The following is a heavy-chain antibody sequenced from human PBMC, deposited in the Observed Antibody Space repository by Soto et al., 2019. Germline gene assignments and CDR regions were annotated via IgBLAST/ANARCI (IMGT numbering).Heavy chain of an antibody. J-gene: IGHJ4*02. D-gene: IGHD5-12*01. V-gene: IGHV3-72*01. CDR2: IRTKGARYTT. Sequence: HPGGSLRLSCAASGFSFSGHYMDWVRQAPGKGLEWVGRIRTKGARYTTEYAASVKGRFTISRDDSKNSLYLQMNSLKPEDTALYYCARSKDGSDDYWGQGTLVTVSS. CDR3: ARSKDGSDDY. CDR1: GFSFSGHY.